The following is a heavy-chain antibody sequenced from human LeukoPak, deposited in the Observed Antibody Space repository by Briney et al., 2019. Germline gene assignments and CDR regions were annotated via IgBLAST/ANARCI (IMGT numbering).Heavy chain of an antibody. J-gene: IGHJ4*02. D-gene: IGHD1-1*01. Sequence: PGGSLRLSCAASGFSFRHYVMSWVRQAPGKGLEWVSTMRESGGTIYYADSVKGRFTISRDDSTNTVFLHMTSLRAEDTAVYYCANPGGPWGQGTLVTVSS. CDR1: GFSFRHYV. CDR2: MRESGGTI. CDR3: ANPGGP. V-gene: IGHV3-23*01.